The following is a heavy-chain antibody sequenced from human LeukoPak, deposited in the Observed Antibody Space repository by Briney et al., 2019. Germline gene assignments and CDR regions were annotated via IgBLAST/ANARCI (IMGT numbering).Heavy chain of an antibody. CDR1: GYTFTGYH. V-gene: IGHV1-2*06. CDR2: INPNSGDT. D-gene: IGHD6-6*01. J-gene: IGHJ6*02. Sequence: GASVKVSCKASGYTFTGYHKHWVRQAPGQGLEWMGRINPNSGDTNYAQKFQGRVTMTRDTSISTAYMELSRLRSEDTAVYYCALAARYYYYGMDVWGQGTTVTVSS. CDR3: ALAARYYYYGMDV.